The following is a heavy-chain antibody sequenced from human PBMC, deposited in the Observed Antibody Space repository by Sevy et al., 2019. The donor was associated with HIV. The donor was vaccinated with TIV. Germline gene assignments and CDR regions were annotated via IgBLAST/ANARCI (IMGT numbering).Heavy chain of an antibody. D-gene: IGHD2-21*02. CDR1: GFTFSRYG. CDR2: TSYDGSNK. Sequence: GGSLRLSCAASGFTFSRYGMHWVRQAPGKGLEWVAVTSYDGSNKNYADSVKGRFTISRDNSKNTLYLQMNRLRAEDTAEYDGAKNVSPVTVATDRDNWFDPWGQGTLVTVSS. CDR3: AKNVSPVTVATDRDNWFDP. V-gene: IGHV3-30*18. J-gene: IGHJ5*02.